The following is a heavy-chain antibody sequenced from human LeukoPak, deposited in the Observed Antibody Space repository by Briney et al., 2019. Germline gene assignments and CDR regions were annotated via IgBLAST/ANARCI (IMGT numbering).Heavy chain of an antibody. CDR1: TFTFSSYT. CDR2: ITSSSSYI. D-gene: IGHD3-10*01. Sequence: PGGSLRLSCAASTFTFSSYTMHWIRQAPGKGPEWVSSITSSSSYIYYTDSVKGRFTISRDNAKNSVYLQMNSLRAEDTAVYYCATDQLGGYGSYDYWGQGTLVTVSS. J-gene: IGHJ4*02. V-gene: IGHV3-21*01. CDR3: ATDQLGGYGSYDY.